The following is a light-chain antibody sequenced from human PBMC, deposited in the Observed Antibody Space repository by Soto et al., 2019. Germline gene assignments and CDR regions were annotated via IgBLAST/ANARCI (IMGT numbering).Light chain of an antibody. J-gene: IGKJ1*01. Sequence: DVVMTQSPLSLPVTPGEPASISCRSSQSLLSSNGYNYLDRYLQKPGQSPQLLIYLGSNRASGVPDRFSGSGSGTDFTLEISRVEAEDVGIYQCLQALRAPPTFGQGTKVEI. V-gene: IGKV2-28*01. CDR3: LQALRAPPT. CDR2: LGS. CDR1: QSLLSSNGYNY.